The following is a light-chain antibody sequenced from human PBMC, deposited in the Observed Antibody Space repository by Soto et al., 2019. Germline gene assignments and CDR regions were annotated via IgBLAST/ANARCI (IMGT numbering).Light chain of an antibody. CDR3: QQYHGYSLT. CDR1: QSINNW. CDR2: KAS. Sequence: DIQMTQSPSSLSASVGDRVTITCRASQSINNWLTWYQQKPGKAPKLLIYKASSLGFGVPSRFSGSGYGTEFTLSISSLQPDDFGTYYCQQYHGYSLTFGQGTKVDIK. V-gene: IGKV1-5*03. J-gene: IGKJ1*01.